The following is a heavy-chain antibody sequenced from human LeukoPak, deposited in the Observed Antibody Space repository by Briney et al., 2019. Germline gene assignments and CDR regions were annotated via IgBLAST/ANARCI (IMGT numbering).Heavy chain of an antibody. D-gene: IGHD6-6*01. CDR1: GFTFSSYA. CDR2: ISGSGGST. V-gene: IGHV3-23*01. J-gene: IGHJ4*02. Sequence: GGSLRLSCAASGFTFSSYAMSWVRQAPGRGLEWVQAISGSGGSTYYADSVKGRFTISRDNSKNTLYLQMNSLRAEDTAVYYCAKDLEQLVRGYFDYWGQGTLVTVSS. CDR3: AKDLEQLVRGYFDY.